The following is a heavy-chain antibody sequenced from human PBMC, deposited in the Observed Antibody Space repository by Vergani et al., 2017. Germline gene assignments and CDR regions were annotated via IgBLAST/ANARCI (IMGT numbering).Heavy chain of an antibody. V-gene: IGHV3-49*04. J-gene: IGHJ4*02. D-gene: IGHD2-8*01. CDR3: ARGYCTNSICRGKVDS. CDR1: GFTLGDYA. Sequence: EVHLVESGGGLVQPGRSLRLSCSGSGFTLGDYAMTWVRQAPGKGLEWVAFIWSKPYGGTTEYAASVKGRFTISRDDSKSIAYLQMSSLKAEDTAVYYCARGYCTNSICRGKVDSWGQGTLVTVSS. CDR2: IWSKPYGGTT.